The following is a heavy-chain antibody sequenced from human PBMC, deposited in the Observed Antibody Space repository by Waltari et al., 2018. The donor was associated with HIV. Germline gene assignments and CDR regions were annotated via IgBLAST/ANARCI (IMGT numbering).Heavy chain of an antibody. J-gene: IGHJ4*01. Sequence: QLHLQESGPPLVQPSETLSLTCTASTDYSTPNCSWGWVRQSPGTGLEWIGTVYSTGISHYTPSLKIRLTLSVDSSRNQFSLTLTSVTAADTAVYFCATLKTVTGTVDDWGQGILVTVS. CDR2: VYSTGIS. V-gene: IGHV4-39*01. D-gene: IGHD4-17*01. CDR3: ATLKTVTGTVDD. CDR1: TDYSTPNCS.